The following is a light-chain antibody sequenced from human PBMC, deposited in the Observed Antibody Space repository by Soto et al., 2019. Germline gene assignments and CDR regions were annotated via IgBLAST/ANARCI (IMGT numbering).Light chain of an antibody. CDR1: QSVSRF. Sequence: EVVLTQSPATLSLSPGERATLSCRASQSVSRFLAWYQQKPGQAPRLLIFDASNRATGIPARFSAGGSGTDFTLTISSLESEDSAVYYCQQRSDWPITFGQGTRLDI. J-gene: IGKJ5*01. CDR3: QQRSDWPIT. CDR2: DAS. V-gene: IGKV3-11*01.